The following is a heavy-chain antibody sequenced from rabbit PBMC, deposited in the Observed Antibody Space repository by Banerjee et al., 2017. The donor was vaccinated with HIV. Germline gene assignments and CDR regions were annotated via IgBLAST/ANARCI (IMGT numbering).Heavy chain of an antibody. CDR2: IYGGSSGTT. J-gene: IGHJ6*01. V-gene: IGHV1S40*01. D-gene: IGHD8-1*01. Sequence: QSLEESGGDLVKPGASLTLTCTASGLDFSSSYWICWVRQAPGKGLEWIGTIYGGSSGTTIYASWAKGRFTISKTSSTTVTLQMTSLTAADTATYFCTRDSAGSSYYTGISMDLWGQGTLVTVS. CDR1: GLDFSSSYW. CDR3: TRDSAGSSYYTGISMDL.